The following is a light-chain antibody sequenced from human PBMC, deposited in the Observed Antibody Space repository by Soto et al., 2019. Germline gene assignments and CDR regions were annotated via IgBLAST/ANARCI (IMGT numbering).Light chain of an antibody. J-gene: IGKJ2*01. Sequence: EIVLTQSPGTLSLSPGERATLSCRVSQSVSSSYLAWYQQKPGRAPTLLIYGASSRSTGIPDRFSGSGSGTAFTLTISRLQPEDFAVYYCQQYGSSPPYTFGQGTKLEIK. V-gene: IGKV3-20*01. CDR3: QQYGSSPPYT. CDR2: GAS. CDR1: QSVSSSY.